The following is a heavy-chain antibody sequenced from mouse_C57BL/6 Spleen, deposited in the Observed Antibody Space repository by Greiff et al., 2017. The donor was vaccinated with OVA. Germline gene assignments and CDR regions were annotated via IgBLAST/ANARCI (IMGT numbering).Heavy chain of an antibody. Sequence: VQLQQPGAELVMPGASVKLSCKASGYTFTSYWMHWVKQRPGQGLEWIGQIDPSDSGTNYNQKFKGKSTLTVDKSSSTSYMQLSSLTSEYSAVFYGARRVCGSSSWFDYWGQGTLVTVSA. CDR2: IDPSDSGT. J-gene: IGHJ3*01. D-gene: IGHD1-1*01. CDR3: ARRVCGSSSWFDY. CDR1: GYTFTSYW. V-gene: IGHV1-69*01.